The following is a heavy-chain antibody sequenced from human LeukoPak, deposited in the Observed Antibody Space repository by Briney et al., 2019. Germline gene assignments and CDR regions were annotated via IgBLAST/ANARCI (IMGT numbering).Heavy chain of an antibody. V-gene: IGHV1-24*01. D-gene: IGHD3-22*01. CDR2: FDPEDGET. CDR1: GYTLTELS. J-gene: IGHJ1*01. Sequence: ASVKVSCKVSGYTLTELSMHWVRQAPGKGLEWMGGFDPEDGETIYAQKFQGRVTMTEDTSTDTAYMELSSLRSEDTAVYYCATVLYYYDSSGYWFQHWGQGTLVTVSS. CDR3: ATVLYYYDSSGYWFQH.